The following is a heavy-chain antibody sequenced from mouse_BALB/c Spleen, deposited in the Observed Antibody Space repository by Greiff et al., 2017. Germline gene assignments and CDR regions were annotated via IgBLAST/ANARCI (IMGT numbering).Heavy chain of an antibody. D-gene: IGHD2-10*02. CDR3: TRSSMRDYAMDY. CDR2: IDPETGGT. CDR1: GYTFTDYE. Sequence: QVQLKQSGAELVRPGASVTLSCKASGYTFTDYEMHWVKQTPVHGLEWIGAIDPETGGTAYNQKFKGKATLTADKSSSTAYMELRSLTSEDSAVYYCTRSSMRDYAMDYWGQGTSVTVSS. V-gene: IGHV1-15*01. J-gene: IGHJ4*01.